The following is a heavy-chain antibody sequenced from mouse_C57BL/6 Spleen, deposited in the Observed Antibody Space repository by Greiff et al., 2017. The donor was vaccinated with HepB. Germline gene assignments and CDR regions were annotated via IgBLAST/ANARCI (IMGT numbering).Heavy chain of an antibody. V-gene: IGHV5-16*01. CDR2: INYDGSST. D-gene: IGHD2-12*01. CDR3: ARYSRYYAMDY. CDR1: GFTFSDYY. J-gene: IGHJ4*01. Sequence: EVKLMESEGGLVQPGSSMKLSCTASGFTFSDYYMAWVRQVPEKGLEWVANINYDGSSTYYLDSLKSRFIISRDNAKNILYLQMSCLKSEDTATYYCARYSRYYAMDYWGQGTSVTVSS.